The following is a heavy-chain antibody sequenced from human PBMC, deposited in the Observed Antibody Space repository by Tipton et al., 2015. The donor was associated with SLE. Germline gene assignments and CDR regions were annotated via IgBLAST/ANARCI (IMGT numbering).Heavy chain of an antibody. J-gene: IGHJ4*02. CDR2: VNYRGTT. Sequence: TLSLTCAVYGGSFSAYYWGWVRQPPGKGLEWIGNVNYRGTTYYNPSLETRITISVDTSKLQFSLRLTSVTAADTAMYYCARAIGANFFNFWGQGTLVTVSS. V-gene: IGHV4-34*10. D-gene: IGHD3-16*01. CDR1: GGSFSAYY. CDR3: ARAIGANFFNF.